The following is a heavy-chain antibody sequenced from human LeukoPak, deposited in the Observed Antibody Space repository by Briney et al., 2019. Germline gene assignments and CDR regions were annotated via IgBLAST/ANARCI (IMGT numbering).Heavy chain of an antibody. CDR1: GGSISSYY. Sequence: SETLSLTCTVSGGSISSYYWSWIRQPPGKGLEWIGYIYYSGSTNYNPSLKSRVTISVDTSKNQFSLKLNSVTAADAAVYYCARDPRGGTSGDNWFDPWGQGTLVTVSS. CDR2: IYYSGST. V-gene: IGHV4-59*01. D-gene: IGHD1-1*01. CDR3: ARDPRGGTSGDNWFDP. J-gene: IGHJ5*02.